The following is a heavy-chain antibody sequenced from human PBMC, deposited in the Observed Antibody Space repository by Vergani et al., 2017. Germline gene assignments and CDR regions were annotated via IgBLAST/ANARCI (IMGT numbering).Heavy chain of an antibody. Sequence: QLQLQESGSGLVKPSQTLSLTCAVSGGSISSGGYSWSWIRQPPGKGLEWIGYIYHSGSTYYNPSLKSRVTISVDRSKNQFSLKLSSVTAADTAVYYCARVSPRLPGARSGWFDPWGQEPWSPSPQ. J-gene: IGHJ5*02. CDR3: ARVSPRLPGARSGWFDP. D-gene: IGHD3-10*01. CDR2: IYHSGST. CDR1: GGSISSGGYS. V-gene: IGHV4-30-2*01.